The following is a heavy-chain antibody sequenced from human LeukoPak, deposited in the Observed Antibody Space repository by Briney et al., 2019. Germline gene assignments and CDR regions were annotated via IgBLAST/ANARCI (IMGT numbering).Heavy chain of an antibody. V-gene: IGHV3-11*01. CDR1: GFTFTDTY. Sequence: GGSLRLSCAVSGFTFTDTYMTWIRQAPGKGLESLSYISPSGTDISYADSVKGRFTISRDNAKNSLYLQMNSLRAEDTALYHCARDYYDSSGRTDAFDIWGQGTMVTVSS. J-gene: IGHJ3*02. D-gene: IGHD3-22*01. CDR2: ISPSGTDI. CDR3: ARDYYDSSGRTDAFDI.